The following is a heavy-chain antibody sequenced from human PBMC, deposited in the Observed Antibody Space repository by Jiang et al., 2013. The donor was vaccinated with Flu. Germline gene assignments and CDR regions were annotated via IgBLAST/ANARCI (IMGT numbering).Heavy chain of an antibody. J-gene: IGHJ1*01. CDR2: INTNTGNP. D-gene: IGHD6-19*01. CDR3: ARSYSSGWYIISEYFQH. Sequence: QSGSELKKPGASVKVSCKASGYTFTSYAMNWVRQAPGQGLEWMGWINTNTGNPTYAQGFTGRFVFSLDTSVSTAYLLISSLKAEDTAVYYCARSYSSGWYIISEYFQHWGQGTLVTVSS. CDR1: GYTFTSYA. V-gene: IGHV7-4-1*02.